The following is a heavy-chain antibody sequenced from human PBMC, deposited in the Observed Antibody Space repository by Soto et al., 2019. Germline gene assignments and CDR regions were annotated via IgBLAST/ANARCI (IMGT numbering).Heavy chain of an antibody. J-gene: IGHJ4*02. CDR3: ARDPGYSYGYN. Sequence: ASVKVSCKASGYTFTGYAMHWVRQAPGQRLEWMGWINAGNGNTKYSQKFQGRVTITRDTSASTGYMELSSLRSEDTAVYYCARDPGYSYGYNWGQGTLVTVSS. V-gene: IGHV1-3*01. CDR1: GYTFTGYA. CDR2: INAGNGNT. D-gene: IGHD5-18*01.